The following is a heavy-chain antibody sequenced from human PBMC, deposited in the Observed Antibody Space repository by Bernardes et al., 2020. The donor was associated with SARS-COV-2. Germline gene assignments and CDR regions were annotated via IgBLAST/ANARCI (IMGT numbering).Heavy chain of an antibody. CDR1: GGSISSYY. CDR3: ARAPIQGSGSYFDY. V-gene: IGHV4-59*01. CDR2: IYYSVST. D-gene: IGHD3-10*01. J-gene: IGHJ4*02. Sequence: SETLSLTCTVSGGSISSYYWSWIRRRPGKGLEWSGYIYYSVSTNYNPSLKSRVTISEDTSKNQFSLKLSSVTAADTAVYYCARAPIQGSGSYFDYWGQGTLVTVSS.